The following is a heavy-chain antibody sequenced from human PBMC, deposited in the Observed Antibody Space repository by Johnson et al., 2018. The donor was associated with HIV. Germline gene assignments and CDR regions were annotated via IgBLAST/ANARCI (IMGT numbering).Heavy chain of an antibody. D-gene: IGHD6-6*01. J-gene: IGHJ3*02. V-gene: IGHV3-11*01. CDR3: AKDISPLYSSSDAFDI. CDR1: GFTFSDYY. Sequence: QMQLVESGGGLVKPGGSLRLSCAASGFTFSDYYMSWIRQAPGKGLEWVSYISSSGSTIYYADSVKGRFTISRDNAKNSLYLQMNSLRAEDTALYYCAKDISPLYSSSDAFDIWGQGTMVTVSS. CDR2: ISSSGSTI.